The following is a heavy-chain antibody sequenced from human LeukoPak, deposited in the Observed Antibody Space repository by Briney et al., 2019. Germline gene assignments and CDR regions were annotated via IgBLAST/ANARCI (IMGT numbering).Heavy chain of an antibody. CDR2: IYSGGNT. Sequence: GGSLRLSCAASGFTVSSNYMGWVRQAPGRGLEWVSVIYSGGNTYYADSVKGRFTISRDNSKNTLYLQMNSLRAEDTAVYYCARRVATDFHFDYWGQGTLVTVSS. J-gene: IGHJ4*02. CDR3: ARRVATDFHFDY. V-gene: IGHV3-66*04. D-gene: IGHD5-12*01. CDR1: GFTVSSNY.